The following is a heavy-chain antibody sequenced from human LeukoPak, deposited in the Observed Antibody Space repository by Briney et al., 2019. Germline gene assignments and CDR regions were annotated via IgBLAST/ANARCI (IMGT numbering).Heavy chain of an antibody. CDR1: GFTFSSYV. D-gene: IGHD1-26*01. CDR2: ISYDGSNE. V-gene: IGHV3-30*04. Sequence: GGSLRLSCAASGFTFSSYVMHWVRQAPGKGLEWVAIISYDGSNEYYADSVKGRFTITRDNSKNTLYLQMNSLRFEDMAVYYCAKPSGSGVDYWGRGTRVTVSS. J-gene: IGHJ4*02. CDR3: AKPSGSGVDY.